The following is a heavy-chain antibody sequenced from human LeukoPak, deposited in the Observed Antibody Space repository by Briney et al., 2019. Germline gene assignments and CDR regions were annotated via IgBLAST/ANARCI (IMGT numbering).Heavy chain of an antibody. CDR1: GGSVSSSSYY. Sequence: SETLSLTCTVSGGSVSSSSYYWSWIRQHPGKGLEWIGYIYYSGTTYYNPSLKSRVTISIDTSKNQFSLKLSSVTATDTAVYYCARESYSGYGSFDHWGQGTLVTVSS. D-gene: IGHD5-12*01. CDR3: ARESYSGYGSFDH. CDR2: IYYSGTT. J-gene: IGHJ4*02. V-gene: IGHV4-31*03.